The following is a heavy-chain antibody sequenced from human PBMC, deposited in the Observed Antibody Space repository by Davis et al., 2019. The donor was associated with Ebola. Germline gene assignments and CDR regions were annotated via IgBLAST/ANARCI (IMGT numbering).Heavy chain of an antibody. D-gene: IGHD6-25*01. CDR1: GFTFSSYA. V-gene: IGHV3-30-3*01. CDR3: ARHPFSSGLRGLDY. J-gene: IGHJ4*02. Sequence: GESLKISCAASGFTFSSYAMHWVRQAPGKGLEWVAVISYDGSNKYYADSVKGRFTISRDNSKNTLYLQMSSLRAEDTAVYYCARHPFSSGLRGLDYWGQGTLVTVSS. CDR2: ISYDGSNK.